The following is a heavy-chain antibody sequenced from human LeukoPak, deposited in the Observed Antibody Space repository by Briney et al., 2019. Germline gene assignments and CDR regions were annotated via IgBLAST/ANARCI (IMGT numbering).Heavy chain of an antibody. V-gene: IGHV4-39*07. D-gene: IGHD1-14*01. CDR3: AREYNAFDI. CDR2: IYYSGST. J-gene: IGHJ3*02. CDR1: GGSISSSSYY. Sequence: SETLSLTCTVSGGSISSSSYYWGWIRQPPGKGLEWIGSIYYSGSTYYNLSLKSRVTISVDTSKNQFSLKLSSVTAADTAVYYCAREYNAFDIWGQGTMVTVSS.